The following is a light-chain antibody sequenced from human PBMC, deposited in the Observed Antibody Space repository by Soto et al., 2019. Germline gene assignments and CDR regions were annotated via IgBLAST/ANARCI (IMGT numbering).Light chain of an antibody. J-gene: IGLJ1*01. CDR3: SSYTISNTLV. V-gene: IGLV2-14*01. CDR1: SSDVGGYNY. CDR2: DVS. Sequence: QSVLTQPASVSGSPGQSITISCTGTSSDVGGYNYVSWFQQYPGKAPKLMIYDVSNWPSGVFNRFSGSKSGNTASLTISGLQAEDEADYYCSSYTISNTLVFGSGTRSPS.